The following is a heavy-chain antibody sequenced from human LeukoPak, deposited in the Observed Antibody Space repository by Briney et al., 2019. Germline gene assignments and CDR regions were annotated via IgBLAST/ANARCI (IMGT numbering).Heavy chain of an antibody. D-gene: IGHD6-13*01. CDR2: VDPEDGET. J-gene: IGHJ4*02. CDR3: ATGEQQLVQDY. Sequence: ASVKVSCKVSGYTFTDYYMHWVQQAPGKGLEWMGLVDPEDGETIYAEKFQGRVTIIADTSTDTAYMELSSLRSEDTAVYYCATGEQQLVQDYWGQRTLVTVSS. V-gene: IGHV1-69-2*01. CDR1: GYTFTDYY.